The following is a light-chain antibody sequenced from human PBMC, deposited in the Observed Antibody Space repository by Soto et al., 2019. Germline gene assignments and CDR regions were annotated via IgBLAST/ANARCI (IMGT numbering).Light chain of an antibody. CDR1: SSDVGAYNY. CDR3: TSYAGSDIWV. Sequence: QSALTQLPSASESPRQSVTISCTGTSSDVGAYNYISWYQQYPGKAPKLMIYEVSKRPSGVPDRFSGSKSGKTASLTVSGLQPEDEADYYCTSYAGSDIWVFGGGTKLTVL. V-gene: IGLV2-8*01. CDR2: EVS. J-gene: IGLJ3*02.